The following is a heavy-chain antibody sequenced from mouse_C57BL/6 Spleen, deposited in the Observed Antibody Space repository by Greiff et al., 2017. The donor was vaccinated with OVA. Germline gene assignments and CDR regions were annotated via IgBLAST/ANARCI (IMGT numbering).Heavy chain of an antibody. CDR1: GYTFTSYW. CDR2: IHPNSGSN. J-gene: IGHJ4*01. Sequence: VQLQQPGAELVKPGASVKLSCKASGYTFTSYWMHWVKQRPGQGLEWIGMIHPNSGSNNYNEKFKSKATLTVDKSSSTAYMQISSLTSEDSSVYYCADGSSPHYYAMDYWGQGTSVTVSS. D-gene: IGHD1-1*01. V-gene: IGHV1-64*01. CDR3: ADGSSPHYYAMDY.